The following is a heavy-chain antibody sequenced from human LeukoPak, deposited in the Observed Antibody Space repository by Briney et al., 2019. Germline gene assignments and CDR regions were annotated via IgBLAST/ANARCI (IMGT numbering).Heavy chain of an antibody. CDR2: ISGSGGST. V-gene: IGHV3-23*01. Sequence: PGGSLRLSCAASGFTFSSYAMSWVRQAPGKGLEWVSAISGSGGSTYYADSVKGRFTISRDNSKNTLYLQMNSLRAEDTAVYCCAKGGHYDFWSGYRFGYWGQGTLVTVSS. D-gene: IGHD3-3*01. CDR3: AKGGHYDFWSGYRFGY. CDR1: GFTFSSYA. J-gene: IGHJ4*02.